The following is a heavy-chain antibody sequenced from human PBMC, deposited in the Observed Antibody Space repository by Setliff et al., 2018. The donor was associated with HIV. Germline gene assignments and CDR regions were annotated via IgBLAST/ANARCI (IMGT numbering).Heavy chain of an antibody. CDR1: GFTFNYYA. J-gene: IGHJ6*03. CDR3: AKESGLYSNYKYYYYMDV. CDR2: ISSSSATI. D-gene: IGHD4-4*01. V-gene: IGHV3-48*01. Sequence: GGSLRLSCAASGFTFNYYAMAWVRQAPGKGLEWVSYISSSSATIYYADSVKGRFTISRDNAKNSLYLQMNSLRVEDTAVYYCAKESGLYSNYKYYYYMDVWGKGTTVTVSS.